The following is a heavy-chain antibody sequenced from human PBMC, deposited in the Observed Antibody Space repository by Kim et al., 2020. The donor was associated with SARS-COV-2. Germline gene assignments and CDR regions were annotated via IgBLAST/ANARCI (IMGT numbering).Heavy chain of an antibody. V-gene: IGHV1-8*01. J-gene: IGHJ4*02. CDR3: ARGFGVVRGVLFAY. Sequence: ASVKVSCKAYGYTFTNYDINWVRQATGQGLEWMGWMNPNSGNAGYAQKFQGRVTMTRSTSINTAYMELSSLRSDDTAVYYCARGFGVVRGVLFAYWGQGTLVTVSS. CDR2: MNPNSGNA. CDR1: GYTFTNYD. D-gene: IGHD3-10*01.